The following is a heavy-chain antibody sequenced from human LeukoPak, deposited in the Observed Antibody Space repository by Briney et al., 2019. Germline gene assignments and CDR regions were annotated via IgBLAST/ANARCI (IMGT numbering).Heavy chain of an antibody. J-gene: IGHJ4*02. Sequence: GGSLRLSCAASGFTFSTYWMNWYRQAPGKGLEWVGNINQDASEINYVDSVRGRFTISRDNAKNSLHLQMNSLRAEDTAVYYYATDRDNSDWQKRFDSWGQGTLVTVSS. CDR3: ATDRDNSDWQKRFDS. CDR2: INQDASEI. CDR1: GFTFSTYW. V-gene: IGHV3-7*01. D-gene: IGHD2-21*02.